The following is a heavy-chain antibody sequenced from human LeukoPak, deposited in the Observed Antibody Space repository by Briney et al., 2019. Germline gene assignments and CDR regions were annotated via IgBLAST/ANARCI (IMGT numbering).Heavy chain of an antibody. CDR1: GGSIRSSSYY. J-gene: IGHJ5*02. V-gene: IGHV4-39*07. Sequence: SETLSLTCTVSGGSIRSSSYYWGWIGQPPGKGLEWIGSIYYSGSTYYNPSLKSRVTISVDTSKNQFSLKLSSVTAADTAVYYCAREVYSSSWYVGWFDPWGQGTLVTVSS. D-gene: IGHD6-13*01. CDR2: IYYSGST. CDR3: AREVYSSSWYVGWFDP.